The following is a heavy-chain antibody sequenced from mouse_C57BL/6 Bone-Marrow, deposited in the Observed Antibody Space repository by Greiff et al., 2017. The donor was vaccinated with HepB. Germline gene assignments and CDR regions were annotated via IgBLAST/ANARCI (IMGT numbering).Heavy chain of an antibody. CDR3: ARSYLFAY. J-gene: IGHJ3*01. V-gene: IGHV3-6*01. Sequence: EVKVEESGPGLVKPSQSLSLTCSVTGYSITSGYYWNWIRQFPGNKLEWMGYISYDGSNNYNPSLKNRISITRDTSKNQFFLKLNSVTTEDTATYYCARSYLFAYWGQGTLVTVSA. CDR1: GYSITSGYY. D-gene: IGHD2-12*01. CDR2: ISYDGSN.